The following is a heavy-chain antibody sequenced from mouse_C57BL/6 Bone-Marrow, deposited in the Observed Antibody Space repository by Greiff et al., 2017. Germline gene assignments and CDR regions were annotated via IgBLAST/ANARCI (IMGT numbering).Heavy chain of an antibody. CDR2: SRNKANDYTT. CDR3: ARDGAYGRRRGAMDY. Sequence: EVMLVESGGGLVQSGRSLRLSCATSGFTFSDFYMEWVRQAPGKGLEWIAASRNKANDYTTESSASVKGRFIVSRDTSQSILYLQKNVLRAEDTTIYYCARDGAYGRRRGAMDYWGQGTSVTVSS. CDR1: GFTFSDFY. J-gene: IGHJ4*01. V-gene: IGHV7-1*01. D-gene: IGHD1-1*02.